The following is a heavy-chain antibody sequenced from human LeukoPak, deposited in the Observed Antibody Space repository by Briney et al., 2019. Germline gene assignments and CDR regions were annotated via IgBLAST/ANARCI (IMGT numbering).Heavy chain of an antibody. D-gene: IGHD6-13*01. CDR1: GYSFSSYW. CDR3: ARHVPYTSSWYFDY. V-gene: IGHV5-10-1*01. Sequence: GESLKISCKGSGYSFSSYWITGGRQMPGKGLEWMGRIDPSDSYTNYSPSFQGRVTISADKSISTAYLQWSSLKASDTAVYYCARHVPYTSSWYFDYWGQGTLVTVSS. J-gene: IGHJ4*02. CDR2: IDPSDSYT.